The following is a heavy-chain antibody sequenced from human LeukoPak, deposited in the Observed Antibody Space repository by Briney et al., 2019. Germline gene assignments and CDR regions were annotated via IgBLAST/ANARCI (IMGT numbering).Heavy chain of an antibody. Sequence: GESLKISXKGSGYSFISYWIGWLRQMPGKGLEWKGIIYPGDSDTSYSPSFQGQVTISADKSISTAYLQWSSLKASDTAMYYCATGPYYYDSSGYYDGLDYWGQGTLVTVSS. CDR1: GYSFISYW. D-gene: IGHD3-22*01. CDR2: IYPGDSDT. V-gene: IGHV5-51*01. J-gene: IGHJ4*02. CDR3: ATGPYYYDSSGYYDGLDY.